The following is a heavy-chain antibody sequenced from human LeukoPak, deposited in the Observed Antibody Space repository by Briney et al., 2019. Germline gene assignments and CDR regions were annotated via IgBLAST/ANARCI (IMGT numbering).Heavy chain of an antibody. Sequence: SETLSLTCTVSGDSFSYFYWSWIRQPPGKGLEWIGYIYNSGSTNYNPSLKSRVTTSVDTSKNQFSLKLSSVTAADTAVYYCARESKLFFGETRWGQGTLVTVSS. CDR2: IYNSGST. V-gene: IGHV4-4*08. J-gene: IGHJ4*02. CDR1: GDSFSYFY. CDR3: ARESKLFFGETR. D-gene: IGHD3-10*01.